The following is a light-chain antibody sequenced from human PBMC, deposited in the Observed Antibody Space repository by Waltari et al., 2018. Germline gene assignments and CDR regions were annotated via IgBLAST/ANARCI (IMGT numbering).Light chain of an antibody. CDR3: QSRDSTTTYRV. J-gene: IGLJ1*01. CDR1: ALPKQY. V-gene: IGLV3-25*03. Sequence: SYELTQPPSVSVSPGQTATITCSGDALPKQYAYWYQQKPGQAPVVLIYKDTERPSGIPERFSGSTAGTTVTLTISGVQAEDEADYYCQSRDSTTTYRVFGSGTKVTVL. CDR2: KDT.